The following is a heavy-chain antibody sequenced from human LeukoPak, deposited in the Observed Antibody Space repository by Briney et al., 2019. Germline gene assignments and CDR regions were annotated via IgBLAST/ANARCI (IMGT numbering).Heavy chain of an antibody. V-gene: IGHV3-21*04. CDR3: AKDVGKWESLHFFDY. Sequence: GGSLRLSCAASGFTFNNYKMNWVRQAPGKGLEWVSSITSTSNDKYYADSVKGRFTISRDDSRNTLYLQMNSLRGDDTAVYYCAKDVGKWESLHFFDYWGQGTLVTVSS. CDR2: ITSTSNDK. J-gene: IGHJ4*02. CDR1: GFTFNNYK. D-gene: IGHD1-26*01.